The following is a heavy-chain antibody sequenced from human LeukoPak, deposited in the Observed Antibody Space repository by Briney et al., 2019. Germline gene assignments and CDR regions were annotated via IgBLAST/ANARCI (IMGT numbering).Heavy chain of an antibody. CDR3: ARNLGGGKGYSAQ. V-gene: IGHV3-23*01. CDR1: GFTFTSYA. J-gene: IGHJ4*02. D-gene: IGHD4-23*01. Sequence: PGGSLRLSCAASGFTFTSYAMSWVRQAPGKGLEWVSGISASGSNTYYADSVKGRFTISRDNSKSMLYVQMDSLRDEDTATYYCARNLGGGKGYSAQWGQGTLVIVSS. CDR2: ISASGSNT.